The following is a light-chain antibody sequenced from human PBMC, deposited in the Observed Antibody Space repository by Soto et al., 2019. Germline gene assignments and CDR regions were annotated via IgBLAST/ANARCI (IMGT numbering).Light chain of an antibody. CDR2: GAS. V-gene: IGKV3-20*01. J-gene: IGKJ4*01. CDR1: QSVSSSY. CDR3: QQYGSSPLT. Sequence: EIVLTQSPGTLSLSPGERATLSCRASQSVSSSYLAWYQQKPGQAPRLLIYGASIRATGIPDRFSGSGSGTDFALTISRLEPEDFAVYYCQQYGSSPLTFGGATKVAIK.